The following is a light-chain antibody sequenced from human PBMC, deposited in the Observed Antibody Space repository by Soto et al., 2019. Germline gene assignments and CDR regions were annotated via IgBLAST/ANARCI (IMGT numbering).Light chain of an antibody. V-gene: IGKV3-20*01. CDR3: GSNEWT. J-gene: IGKJ1*01. CDR1: QSIRSPF. Sequence: EIVLTQSPATLSLSPGERSTLSCRASQSIRSPFLAWYQQKPGQAPRLFIHCASSRATGIPYRFGGSWSGTDFTLTIRRLEPADFTVYYCGSNEWTFGQGTKVE. CDR2: CAS.